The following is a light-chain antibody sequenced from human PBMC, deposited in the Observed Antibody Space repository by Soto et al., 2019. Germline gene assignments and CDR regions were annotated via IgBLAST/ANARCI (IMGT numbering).Light chain of an antibody. J-gene: IGLJ2*01. V-gene: IGLV2-8*01. CDR1: SSDVGGYNY. CDR2: EVS. CDR3: SSYAGSNIDVV. Sequence: QSVLTQPPSASGSPGQSVTISCTGTSSDVGGYNYVSWYQQHPGKAPKLMIYEVSKRPSGVPDRFSGSKSGNTASLTVSGLQAEDEADYYCSSYAGSNIDVVFGGGTQL.